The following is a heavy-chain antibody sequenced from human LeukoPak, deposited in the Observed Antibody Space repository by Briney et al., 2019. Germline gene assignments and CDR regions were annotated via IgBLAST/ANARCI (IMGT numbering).Heavy chain of an antibody. CDR3: ARDPLDYIAVAGTSGYYYYYMDV. J-gene: IGHJ6*03. D-gene: IGHD6-13*01. CDR1: GYTFTSYG. CDR2: ISAYNGNT. Sequence: GASVKVSCKASGYTFTSYGISWVRQAPGQGLEWMGWISAYNGNTNYAQKLQGRVTMTTDTSTSTAYMELRSLRSDDTAVYYCARDPLDYIAVAGTSGYYYYYMDVWGKGTTVTVSS. V-gene: IGHV1-18*01.